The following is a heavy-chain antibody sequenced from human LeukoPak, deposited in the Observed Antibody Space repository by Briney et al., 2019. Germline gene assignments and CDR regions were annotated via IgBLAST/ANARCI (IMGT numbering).Heavy chain of an antibody. CDR3: ARGEFICTINTCYASALDS. J-gene: IGHJ4*02. CDR2: IRAHNGDT. CDR1: GYTFTSYA. D-gene: IGHD2-2*01. Sequence: ASVKVSCKASGYTFTSYAISWVRQAPGQGLEWMGWIRAHNGDTNHAQQLQGRVTMTADTSTRTAYMELRSLRSEDTAVYYCARGEFICTINTCYASALDSWGQGTLVTVSS. V-gene: IGHV1-18*01.